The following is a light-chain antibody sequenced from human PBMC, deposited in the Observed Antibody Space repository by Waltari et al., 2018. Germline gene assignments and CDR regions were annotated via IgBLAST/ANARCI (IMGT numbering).Light chain of an antibody. CDR1: SSDVGSYNY. Sequence: QSALTQPASVSGSPGQSITISCSGTSSDVGSYNYVSWYQQHPGKAPKLMIYDFTSRPSGVSNRFSSSKSGNTASRTISGLQAEDEADYYCSSYTTSSTLVFGGGTKLTVL. CDR3: SSYTTSSTLV. CDR2: DFT. V-gene: IGLV2-14*01. J-gene: IGLJ3*02.